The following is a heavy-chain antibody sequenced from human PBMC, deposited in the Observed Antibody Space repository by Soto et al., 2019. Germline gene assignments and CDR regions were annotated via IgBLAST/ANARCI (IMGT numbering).Heavy chain of an antibody. CDR3: AKGGDSPGDYGSYYYGMDV. D-gene: IGHD4-17*01. V-gene: IGHV3-9*01. J-gene: IGHJ6*02. CDR2: ISWNSGSI. Sequence: GGSLRLSCAASGFTFDDYAMHWVRQAPGKGLEWVSGISWNSGSIGYADSVKGRFTISRDNAKNSLYLQMNSLRAEDSALYYCAKGGDSPGDYGSYYYGMDVWGQGTTVTVSS. CDR1: GFTFDDYA.